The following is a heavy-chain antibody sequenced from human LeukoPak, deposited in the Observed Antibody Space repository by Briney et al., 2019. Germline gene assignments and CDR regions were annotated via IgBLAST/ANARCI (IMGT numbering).Heavy chain of an antibody. V-gene: IGHV3-74*01. D-gene: IGHD3-9*01. J-gene: IGHJ5*01. CDR1: GFTFSNYW. CDR2: IKGDGSHT. CDR3: VRDWDHFDFDS. Sequence: GRSLRLSCAASGFTFSNYWMHWVRQAPGKGLVWVSRIKGDGSHTIYADSVKGRFTISRDNAKNTLYLQMKSLRAEDTAVYYCVRDWDHFDFDSWGLGTLVTVSS.